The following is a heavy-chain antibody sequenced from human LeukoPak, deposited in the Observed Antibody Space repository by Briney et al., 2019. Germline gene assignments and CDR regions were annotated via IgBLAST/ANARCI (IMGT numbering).Heavy chain of an antibody. CDR3: ARVGGITLALAPSPFPDYNYYYMDV. D-gene: IGHD3-10*01. CDR1: GFTFSGYG. V-gene: IGHV3-23*01. CDR2: ISSSGGST. Sequence: GGSLRLSCTASGFTFSGYGMSWVRQALGKGLEWVSSISSSGGSTYYADSVKGRFTISRDNSKNTLYLQMNSLSPEDTAVYYCARVGGITLALAPSPFPDYNYYYMDVWGKGTTVTVSS. J-gene: IGHJ6*03.